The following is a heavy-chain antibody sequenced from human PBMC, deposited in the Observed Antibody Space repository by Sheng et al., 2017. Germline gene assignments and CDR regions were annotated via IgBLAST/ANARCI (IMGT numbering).Heavy chain of an antibody. CDR2: ISYDGSNK. V-gene: IGHV3-30*04. J-gene: IGHJ4*02. Sequence: QVQLVESGGGVVQPGRSLRLSCAASGFTFSSYAMHWVRQAPGKGLEWVAVISYDGSNKYYADSVKGRFTISRDNSKNTLYLQMNSLRAEDTAVYYCARNRGYCSGGSCQLLREGFDYWGQGTLVTVSS. CDR1: GFTFSSYA. CDR3: ARNRGYCSGGSCQLLREGFDY. D-gene: IGHD2-15*01.